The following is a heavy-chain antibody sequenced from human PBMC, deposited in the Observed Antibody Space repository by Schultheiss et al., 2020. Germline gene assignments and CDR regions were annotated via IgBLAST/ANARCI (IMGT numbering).Heavy chain of an antibody. J-gene: IGHJ6*02. CDR2: ISYDGSNK. CDR3: ARNSEWLFATNYGMDV. D-gene: IGHD3-3*01. V-gene: IGHV3-30*03. Sequence: GGSLRLSCAASGFTFSSYGMHWVRQAPGKGLEWVAVISYDGSNKYYADSVKGRFTISRDNSKNTLYLQMNSLRAEDTAVYYCARNSEWLFATNYGMDVWGQGTTV. CDR1: GFTFSSYG.